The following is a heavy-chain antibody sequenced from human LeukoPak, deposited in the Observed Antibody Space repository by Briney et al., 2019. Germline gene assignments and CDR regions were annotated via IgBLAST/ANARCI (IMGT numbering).Heavy chain of an antibody. CDR2: INPNSGGT. V-gene: IGHV1-2*02. J-gene: IGHJ4*02. CDR1: GYTFTGYY. Sequence: ASVKVSCKASGYTFTGYYMHWVRQAPGQGLEWMGWINPNSGGTNYARKFQGRVTMTRDTSIRTAYMELSRLRSDDTAVYYCARLGQVTGTFDYWGQGTLVTVSS. CDR3: ARLGQVTGTFDY. D-gene: IGHD1-1*01.